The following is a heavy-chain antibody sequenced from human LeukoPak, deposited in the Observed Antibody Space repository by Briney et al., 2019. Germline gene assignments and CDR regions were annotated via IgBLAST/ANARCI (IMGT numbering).Heavy chain of an antibody. V-gene: IGHV4-34*01. D-gene: IGHD1-26*01. CDR2: INHSGST. CDR1: GRSFSGYY. Sequence: SETLSLTCAVYGRSFSGYYWSWIRQPPGKGLEWIGEINHSGSTNYNPSLKSRVTISVDTSKNQFSLKLSSVTAADTAVYYCARGRVGATSLDYWGQGTLVTVSS. J-gene: IGHJ4*02. CDR3: ARGRVGATSLDY.